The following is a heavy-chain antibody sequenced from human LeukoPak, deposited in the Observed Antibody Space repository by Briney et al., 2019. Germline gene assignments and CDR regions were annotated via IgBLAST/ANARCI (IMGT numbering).Heavy chain of an antibody. CDR3: ARGLNAMYSSGQLDY. J-gene: IGHJ4*02. D-gene: IGHD6-19*01. V-gene: IGHV4-61*02. CDR2: IYTSGST. CDR1: GGSISSISYY. Sequence: SETLSLTCTVSGGSISSISYYWSWILQPAWKGLDWIARIYTSGSTNYNPSLKSRVTMSVATSKNQFSLKLSSVTAADTAMYCCARGLNAMYSSGQLDYWGQGTMVTVSS.